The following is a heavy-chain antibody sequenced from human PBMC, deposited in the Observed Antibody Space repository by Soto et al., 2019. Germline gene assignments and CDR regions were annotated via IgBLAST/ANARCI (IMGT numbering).Heavy chain of an antibody. CDR1: GFIFENFG. D-gene: IGHD1-26*01. Sequence: GSLRLSCAASGFIFENFGMSWVRQAPGKGLECISSISGSGFKKYYADSVKGRFTISRDNSKSTVYLELNNLSAEDTAVYHCAKNQGVELVPLATVDWFDPWGQGSVVTVSS. J-gene: IGHJ5*02. CDR3: AKNQGVELVPLATVDWFDP. CDR2: ISGSGFKK. V-gene: IGHV3-23*01.